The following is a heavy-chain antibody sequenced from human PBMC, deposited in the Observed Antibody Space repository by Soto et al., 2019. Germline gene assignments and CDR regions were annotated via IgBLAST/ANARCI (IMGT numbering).Heavy chain of an antibody. J-gene: IGHJ4*02. CDR2: ISSSSSYI. Sequence: EVQLVESGGGLVKPGGSLRLSCAASGFTFSSYSMNWVRQAPGKGLEWVSSISSSSSYIYYADSVKGRFTISRDNAKNSLYVQMNSLRAEDTVVYYCARVGPATARYYFDYWGQGTLVTVS. D-gene: IGHD2-2*01. V-gene: IGHV3-21*01. CDR3: ARVGPATARYYFDY. CDR1: GFTFSSYS.